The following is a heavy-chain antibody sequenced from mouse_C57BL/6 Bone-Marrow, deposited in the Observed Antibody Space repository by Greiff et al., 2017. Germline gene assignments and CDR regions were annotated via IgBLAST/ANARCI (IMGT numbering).Heavy chain of an antibody. V-gene: IGHV1-20*01. CDR3: AIRAWFAY. Sequence: EVKLMESGPELVKPGDSVKISCKASGYSFTGYFMNWVMQSHGKSLEWIGRINPYNGDTFYNQKFKGKATLTVDKSSSTAHMELRSLTSEDSAVYYCAIRAWFAYWGQGTLVTVSA. J-gene: IGHJ3*01. CDR1: GYSFTGYF. CDR2: INPYNGDT.